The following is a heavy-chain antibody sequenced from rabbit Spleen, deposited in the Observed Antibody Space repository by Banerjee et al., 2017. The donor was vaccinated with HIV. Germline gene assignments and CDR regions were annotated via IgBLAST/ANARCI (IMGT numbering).Heavy chain of an antibody. J-gene: IGHJ4*01. CDR3: AREDVGGSVSL. CDR1: GFTIRGYW. CDR2: IYPITETT. V-gene: IGHV1S7*01. Sequence: QLEESGGRLVQPGGSLTLSCKAFGFTIRGYWMNWVRQAPGKGLEWIGIIYPITETTYYANWVNGRFTISSDNAQNTVDLQMNSLTAADTATYFCAREDVGGSVSLWGPGTLVTVS. D-gene: IGHD1-1*01.